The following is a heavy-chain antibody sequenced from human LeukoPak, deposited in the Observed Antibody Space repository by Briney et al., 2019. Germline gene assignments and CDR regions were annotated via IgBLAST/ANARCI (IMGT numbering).Heavy chain of an antibody. CDR2: ISAYNGNT. V-gene: IGHV1-18*01. D-gene: IGHD6-13*01. CDR3: ARVGDEAAAAVDAFDI. Sequence: ASVKVSCKASGYTFTSYGISWVRQAPGQGLEWMGWISAYNGNTDYAQKLQGRVTMTTDTSTSTAYMELRSLRSDDTAVYYCARVGDEAAAAVDAFDIWGQGTMVTVSS. CDR1: GYTFTSYG. J-gene: IGHJ3*02.